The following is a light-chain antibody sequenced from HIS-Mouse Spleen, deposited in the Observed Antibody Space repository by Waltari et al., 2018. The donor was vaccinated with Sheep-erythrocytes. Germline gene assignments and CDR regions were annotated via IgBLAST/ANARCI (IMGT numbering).Light chain of an antibody. CDR2: EVS. Sequence: QSALTQPPSASGSPGQSVTISCTGTSSDVGGYNYVSWYQQHPGKATKPMIDEVSKRPSGVPDRFAGSKSGNTASLTVSGLQAGDEADYYCSSYAGSNNWVLGGGTKLTVL. CDR3: SSYAGSNNWV. CDR1: SSDVGGYNY. V-gene: IGLV2-8*01. J-gene: IGLJ3*02.